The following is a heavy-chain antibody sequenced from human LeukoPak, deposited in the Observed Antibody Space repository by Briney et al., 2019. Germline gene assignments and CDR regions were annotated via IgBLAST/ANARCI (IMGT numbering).Heavy chain of an antibody. CDR1: GFTFSSYG. V-gene: IGHV3-30*18. CDR2: ISYDGSIK. D-gene: IGHD2-2*01. CDR3: AKDLLGYCSSTSCSRYYGMDV. J-gene: IGHJ6*02. Sequence: PGGSLRLSCAASGFTFSSYGMHWVRQAPGKGLEWVAVISYDGSIKYYADSVKGRFTISRDNSKNTLYLQMNSLRAEDTAVYYCAKDLLGYCSSTSCSRYYGMDVWGQGTTVTVSS.